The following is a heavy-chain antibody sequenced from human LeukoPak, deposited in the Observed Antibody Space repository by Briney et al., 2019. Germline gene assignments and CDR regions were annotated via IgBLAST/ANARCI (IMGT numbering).Heavy chain of an antibody. D-gene: IGHD3-22*01. CDR2: INSDGSST. J-gene: IGHJ4*02. V-gene: IGHV3-74*01. Sequence: GGYLRLSCAASGFTFSSYWMHWVRQAPGKGLVWVSRINSDGSSTSYADSVKGRFTISRDNAKNTLYLQMNSLRAEDTAVYYCARGHYYDSSGYYYLTDYWGQGTLVTVSS. CDR3: ARGHYYDSSGYYYLTDY. CDR1: GFTFSSYW.